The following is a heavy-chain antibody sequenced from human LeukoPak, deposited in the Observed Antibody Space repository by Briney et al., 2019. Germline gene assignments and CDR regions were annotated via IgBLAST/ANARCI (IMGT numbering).Heavy chain of an antibody. D-gene: IGHD3-22*01. J-gene: IGHJ4*02. CDR2: IYYSGST. Sequence: PSQTLSLTCTVSGGSISSGGYYWSWIRQHPGKGLEWIGYIYYSGSTYYNPSLKSRVTITVDTSKNQFSLKLSSVTAADTAVYYCARAAPDYYDSSGYYGDWGQGTLVTVSS. V-gene: IGHV4-31*03. CDR1: GGSISSGGYY. CDR3: ARAAPDYYDSSGYYGD.